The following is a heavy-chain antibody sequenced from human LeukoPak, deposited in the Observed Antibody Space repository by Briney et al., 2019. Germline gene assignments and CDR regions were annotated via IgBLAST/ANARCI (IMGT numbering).Heavy chain of an antibody. Sequence: GGSLRLSCAVSGFTVSSNYVGWVRQAPRKGLEWVSVVYAGGSGATYYADSVKGRFVISRDNAKKSLYLQMNSLRVEDTAVYYCGRDGYSTGSHDYWGQGTLVTVSS. CDR3: GRDGYSTGSHDY. CDR1: GFTVSSNY. V-gene: IGHV3-66*01. CDR2: VYAGGSGAT. J-gene: IGHJ4*02. D-gene: IGHD2-8*01.